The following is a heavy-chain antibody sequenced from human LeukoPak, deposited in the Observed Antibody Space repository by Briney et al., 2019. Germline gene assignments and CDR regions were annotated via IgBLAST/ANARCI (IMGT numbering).Heavy chain of an antibody. D-gene: IGHD5-18*01. Sequence: GASVKVSCKASGGTFSSYAISWVRQAPGQGLEWMGRIIPILGIANYAQKFQGRVTITADKSTSTAYMELSSLRSEDTAVYYCAKSSGYSYAYAYYFDYWGQGTLVTVSS. V-gene: IGHV1-69*04. CDR2: IIPILGIA. CDR3: AKSSGYSYAYAYYFDY. CDR1: GGTFSSYA. J-gene: IGHJ4*02.